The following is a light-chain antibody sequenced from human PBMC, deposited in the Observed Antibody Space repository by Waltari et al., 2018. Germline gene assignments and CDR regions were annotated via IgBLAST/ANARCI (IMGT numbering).Light chain of an antibody. CDR2: GAS. Sequence: EIVLTQSPGTLSLSPGERATLSCRASQSVSGSYLAWYQQKPGQAPRPLIYGASNRATGIPDRISGSGSGTDFTLTISRLESEDFAVYYCQQYGSSPETFGQGTKVEAK. CDR3: QQYGSSPET. V-gene: IGKV3-20*01. J-gene: IGKJ1*01. CDR1: QSVSGSY.